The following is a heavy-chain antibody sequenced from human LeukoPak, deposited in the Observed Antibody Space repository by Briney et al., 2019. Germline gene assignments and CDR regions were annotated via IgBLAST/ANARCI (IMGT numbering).Heavy chain of an antibody. Sequence: PGGSLRLSCAASGFTFSSYALTWVRQAPGKGLEWVSSINDNGVRTYYSDSVKGRFTISRDTSKSTLYLQMNSLRAEDTAFYFCAKVSRSCLDNWGQGTLVAVSS. CDR3: AKVSRSCLDN. D-gene: IGHD6-13*01. CDR2: INDNGVRT. CDR1: GFTFSSYA. V-gene: IGHV3-23*01. J-gene: IGHJ4*02.